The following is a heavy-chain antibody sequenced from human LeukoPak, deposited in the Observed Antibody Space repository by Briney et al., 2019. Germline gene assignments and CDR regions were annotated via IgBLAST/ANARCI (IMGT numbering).Heavy chain of an antibody. J-gene: IGHJ4*02. CDR3: TRDSSGYQ. CDR1: GFTFSTYW. D-gene: IGHD3-22*01. V-gene: IGHV3-7*01. CDR2: IKEDGSEK. Sequence: GGSLRLSCAASGFTFSTYWMSWVRQAPGKGLEWVANIKEDGSEKYYGDSVKGRFTISRDNAKNSLYLQMNSLRAEDTAVYYCTRDSSGYQWGQGTLVTVSS.